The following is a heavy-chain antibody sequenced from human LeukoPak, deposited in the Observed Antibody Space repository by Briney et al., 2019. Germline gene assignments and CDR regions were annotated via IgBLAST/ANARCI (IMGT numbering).Heavy chain of an antibody. CDR3: ARGGASSIPLDY. CDR2: ISSSGST. D-gene: IGHD1-26*01. J-gene: IGHJ4*02. CDR1: GGSIGGNSY. Sequence: PSETLSLTCTVSGGSIGGNSYWSWIRQPPGKGPEWIGHISSSGSTYYSPSLSSRVTISLDTSKNQFSLKLRSVTAADTAVYYCARGGASSIPLDYWGRGTLVTVSS. V-gene: IGHV4-61*01.